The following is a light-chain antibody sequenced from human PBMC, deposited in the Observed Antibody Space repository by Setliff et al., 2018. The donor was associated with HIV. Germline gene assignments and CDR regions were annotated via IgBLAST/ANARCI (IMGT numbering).Light chain of an antibody. J-gene: IGLJ1*01. CDR1: SSDVGGYNY. Sequence: QPALAQPASVSGSPGQSITISCTGTSSDVGGYNYVSWYQQHPGKAPKLMICDVSNRPSGVSNRFSGSKSGNTASLTISGLQAEDEADYYCSSYTSSSPYVFGTGTKVTVL. V-gene: IGLV2-14*03. CDR2: DVS. CDR3: SSYTSSSPYV.